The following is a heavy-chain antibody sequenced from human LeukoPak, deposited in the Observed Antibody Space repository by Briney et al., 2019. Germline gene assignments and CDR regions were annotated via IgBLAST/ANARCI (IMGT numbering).Heavy chain of an antibody. V-gene: IGHV3-23*01. CDR2: ISGSGGST. Sequence: GGSLRLSCAASGFTFSSYAMSWVRQAPGKGLEWVSAISGSGGSTYYADSVKGRFTITRDNSKNTLYLQMNSLRAEDTAVYYCAKAHYGSGSYYDYWGQGTLVTVSS. D-gene: IGHD3-10*01. CDR1: GFTFSSYA. J-gene: IGHJ4*02. CDR3: AKAHYGSGSYYDY.